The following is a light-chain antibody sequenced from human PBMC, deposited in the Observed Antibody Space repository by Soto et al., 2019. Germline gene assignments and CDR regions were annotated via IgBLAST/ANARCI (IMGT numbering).Light chain of an antibody. V-gene: IGLV1-44*01. CDR3: AAWDDSLNGPVV. Sequence: QSVLTQPPSASGTPGQTVTISCSGSSSNIGSNGVNWYQQPPGTAPKLLMYSNNQRPSGVPDRFSGSTSGTSASLAISGLQSGDEADYYCAAWDDSLNGPVVFGGGTKLTVL. CDR1: SSNIGSNG. J-gene: IGLJ2*01. CDR2: SNN.